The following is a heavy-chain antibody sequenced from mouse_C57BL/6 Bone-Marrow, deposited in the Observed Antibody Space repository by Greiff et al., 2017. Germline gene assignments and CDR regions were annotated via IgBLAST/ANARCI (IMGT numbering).Heavy chain of an antibody. CDR1: GYTFTDYY. Sequence: VQLQQSGPELVKPGASVKISCKASGYTFTDYYMNWVKQSHGKSLEWIGDINPNNGGTSYNQKFKGKATLTVDKSSSTAYMELRSLTSEDSAVYYCARRDQATWDYAMDYWGQGTSVTVSS. CDR3: ARRDQATWDYAMDY. D-gene: IGHD3-2*02. CDR2: INPNNGGT. J-gene: IGHJ4*01. V-gene: IGHV1-26*01.